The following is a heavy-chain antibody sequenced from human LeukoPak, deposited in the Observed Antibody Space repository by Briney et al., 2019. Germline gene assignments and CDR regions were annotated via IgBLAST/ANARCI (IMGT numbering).Heavy chain of an antibody. J-gene: IGHJ4*02. CDR2: ISTGNGNT. CDR1: GYTFTSYA. Sequence: ASVKVSCKASGYTFTSYAIHWVRQAPGQRLEWMGWISTGNGNTKYSQNFQGRVTFISNTSATTAFMELSSLRSEDAAVYYCARDSGSGSNDYWGQGTLVTVSS. CDR3: ARDSGSGSNDY. V-gene: IGHV1-3*04. D-gene: IGHD1-26*01.